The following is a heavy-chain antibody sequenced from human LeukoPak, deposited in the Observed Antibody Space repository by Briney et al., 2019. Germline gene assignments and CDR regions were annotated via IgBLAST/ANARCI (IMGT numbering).Heavy chain of an antibody. CDR1: GYTLTELS. V-gene: IGHV1-24*01. Sequence: ASVKVSCKVSGYTLTELSMHWVRQVPGKGLEWMGGFDPEDGETIYAQKFQGRVTMTEDTSTDTAYMELSSLRSEDTAVYYCATVRRSSGYYYSLYYFDYWGQGTLVTVSS. D-gene: IGHD3-22*01. CDR3: ATVRRSSGYYYSLYYFDY. CDR2: FDPEDGET. J-gene: IGHJ4*02.